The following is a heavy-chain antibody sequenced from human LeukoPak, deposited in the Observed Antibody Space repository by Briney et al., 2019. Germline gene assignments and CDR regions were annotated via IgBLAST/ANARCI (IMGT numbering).Heavy chain of an antibody. Sequence: GGSLRLSCAASGFTFSSYGMNWVRQAPGKGLEWVAVISYDGSNKYYADSVKGRFTISRDNSKNTLYLQMNSLRAEDTAVYYRARETTTLDYWGQGTLVTVSS. D-gene: IGHD1-26*01. J-gene: IGHJ4*02. V-gene: IGHV3-30*03. CDR3: ARETTTLDY. CDR1: GFTFSSYG. CDR2: ISYDGSNK.